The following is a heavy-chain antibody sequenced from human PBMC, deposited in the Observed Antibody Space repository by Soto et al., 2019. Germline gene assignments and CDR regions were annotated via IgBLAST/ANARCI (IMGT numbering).Heavy chain of an antibody. V-gene: IGHV3-23*01. CDR3: AINYDMLTAGIFDS. D-gene: IGHD3-9*01. J-gene: IGHJ3*01. Sequence: GSLRLSCAASGFTFSTYAMAWVRQAPWKGLEWVSGVSASGLNTDYADPVKGRFYISRDNSKNTVSLHMNSLRAEDTAVYYCAINYDMLTAGIFDSWGPGTLVTVSS. CDR1: GFTFSTYA. CDR2: VSASGLNT.